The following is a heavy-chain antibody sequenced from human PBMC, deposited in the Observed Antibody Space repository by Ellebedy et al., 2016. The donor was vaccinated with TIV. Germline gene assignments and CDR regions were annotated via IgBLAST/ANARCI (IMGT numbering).Heavy chain of an antibody. J-gene: IGHJ4*02. D-gene: IGHD4-11*01. CDR2: INAGNGNT. Sequence: AASVKVSCKASGYTFTSYAMHWVRQAPGQRLEWMGWINAGNGNTKYSQKFQGRVTITRDTSASTAYMELSSLRSEDTAVYYCARDPDYSNREYYFDYWGQGTLVTVSS. V-gene: IGHV1-3*01. CDR1: GYTFTSYA. CDR3: ARDPDYSNREYYFDY.